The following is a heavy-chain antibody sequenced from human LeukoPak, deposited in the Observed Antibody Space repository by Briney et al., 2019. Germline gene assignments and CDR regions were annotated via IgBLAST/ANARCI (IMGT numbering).Heavy chain of an antibody. J-gene: IGHJ4*02. V-gene: IGHV3-48*01. CDR2: ISSSSNTI. CDR3: ARDRIVRATPFDY. Sequence: PGGSLRLSCAASGFTFSDAWMSWVRQAPGKGLEWVSNISSSSNTIYYADSVKGRFTISRDNAKNSLYLQMNSLRAEDTAVYYCARDRIVRATPFDYWGQGTLVTVSS. CDR1: GFTFSDAW. D-gene: IGHD1-26*01.